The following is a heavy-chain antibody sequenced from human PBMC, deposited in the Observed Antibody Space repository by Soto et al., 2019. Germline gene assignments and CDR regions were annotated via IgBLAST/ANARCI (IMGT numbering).Heavy chain of an antibody. D-gene: IGHD1-1*01. Sequence: ASVKVSCKTSGYIFTRYYLHCVRQAPGQGLEWMGWINPFDGSRMFAQSFQGRVTMTRDTSTSTVYMEVSSLRSEDTSVFYCDRVERGATPPFDHWGKGTLVTVS. V-gene: IGHV1-46*03. CDR2: INPFDGSR. CDR3: DRVERGATPPFDH. J-gene: IGHJ4*02. CDR1: GYIFTRYY.